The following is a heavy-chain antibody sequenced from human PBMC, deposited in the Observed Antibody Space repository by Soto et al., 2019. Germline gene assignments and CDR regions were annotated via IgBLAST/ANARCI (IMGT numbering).Heavy chain of an antibody. Sequence: QVQLVQSGAEVKKPGSSVKVSCKASGGTFSSYSINWVRQAPGQGLEWMGEIIPIFGTANYAQKFQGRVTITADESTSTAYMELSXLXSEDXAVYYCARDGGRHSGGIDYWGQGTLVTV. CDR1: GGTFSSYS. J-gene: IGHJ4*02. CDR3: ARDGGRHSGGIDY. CDR2: IIPIFGTA. D-gene: IGHD1-26*01. V-gene: IGHV1-69*01.